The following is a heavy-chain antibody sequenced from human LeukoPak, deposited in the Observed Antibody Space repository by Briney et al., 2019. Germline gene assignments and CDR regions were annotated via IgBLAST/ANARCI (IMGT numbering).Heavy chain of an antibody. J-gene: IGHJ4*02. Sequence: GGSLRLSCAASGFTFGSYARYWVRQAPGKGREGVSGIFGSGGSAHYADSVKGRFTISRDNSKNTVYLQMDSLRAEDTAIYYCAKTTTGYSSGRYPAWPIDYWGQGTLVTVSS. CDR2: IFGSGGSA. D-gene: IGHD2-15*01. V-gene: IGHV3-23*01. CDR3: AKTTTGYSSGRYPAWPIDY. CDR1: GFTFGSYA.